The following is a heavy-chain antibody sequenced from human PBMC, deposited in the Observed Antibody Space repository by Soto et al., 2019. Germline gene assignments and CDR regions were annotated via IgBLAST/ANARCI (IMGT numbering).Heavy chain of an antibody. J-gene: IGHJ3*02. Sequence: HPGGSLRLSCAASGFTFSSYAMSWVRQAPGKGLEWVSAISGSGGSTYYADSVKGRFTISRDNSKNTLYLQMNSLRAEDTAVYYCAKDPGRGYCSSTSCYVAFDIWGQGTMVTVSS. D-gene: IGHD2-2*01. CDR3: AKDPGRGYCSSTSCYVAFDI. CDR1: GFTFSSYA. CDR2: ISGSGGST. V-gene: IGHV3-23*01.